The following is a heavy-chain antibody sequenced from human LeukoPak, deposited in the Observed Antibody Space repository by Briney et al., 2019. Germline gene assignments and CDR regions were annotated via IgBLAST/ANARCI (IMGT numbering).Heavy chain of an antibody. D-gene: IGHD5-24*01. CDR2: INQEGTER. Sequence: GGSLRLSCTVSGLTFRSFWMSWVRQAPGKGLEWVANINQEGTERYFVDSVRGRFTISRDNAKNSLHLQMNTLTAEDTAVYYCARERDGRFFDYWGHGTLVTVSS. CDR3: ARERDGRFFDY. J-gene: IGHJ4*01. CDR1: GLTFRSFW. V-gene: IGHV3-7*01.